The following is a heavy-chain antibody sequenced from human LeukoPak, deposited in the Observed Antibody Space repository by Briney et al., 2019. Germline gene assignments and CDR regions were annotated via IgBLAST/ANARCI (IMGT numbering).Heavy chain of an antibody. D-gene: IGHD2-15*01. J-gene: IGHJ4*02. CDR3: ARFPRSLGYFDY. CDR2: IYYSGNT. V-gene: IGHV4-39*01. CDR1: GASFSSTSYF. Sequence: SETLSLTCTVSGASFSSTSYFWGWIRQPPGRGLEYLGNIYYSGNTYNNPSLKSRVTLSADTSKDQFSLNVNSMTAADTAVYYCARFPRSLGYFDYWGQGILVTVSS.